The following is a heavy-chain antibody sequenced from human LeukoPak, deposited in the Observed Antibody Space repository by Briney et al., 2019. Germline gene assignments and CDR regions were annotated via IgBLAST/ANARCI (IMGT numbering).Heavy chain of an antibody. V-gene: IGHV3-53*01. Sequence: PGGSLRLSCAASGFSFTRHYMHWVRQAPGKGLEWVSFIYRDGRSYPADSVEGRFTISRDDSKNTLYLQMNNLRVDDTAVYYCAREPAIMRLTDYYYHFDVWGKGTSVTVSS. CDR2: IYRDGRS. CDR3: AREPAIMRLTDYYYHFDV. D-gene: IGHD2-2*01. CDR1: GFSFTRHY. J-gene: IGHJ6*04.